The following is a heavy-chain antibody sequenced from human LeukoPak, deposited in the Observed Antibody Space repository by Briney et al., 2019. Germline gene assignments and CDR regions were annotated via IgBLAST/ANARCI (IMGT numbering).Heavy chain of an antibody. CDR2: RSYSGST. Sequence: PSETLYLTCSVSGGSIGTNFWSWIRQVPGNGLEWIGNRSYSGSTNYNPSLKSRVSISIDTSKNQFSLELNSVTAADTAVYYCARSDTHHIHSSSWHFDYWGQGTLVTVSS. D-gene: IGHD6-13*01. CDR1: GGSIGTNF. J-gene: IGHJ4*02. V-gene: IGHV4-59*01. CDR3: ARSDTHHIHSSSWHFDY.